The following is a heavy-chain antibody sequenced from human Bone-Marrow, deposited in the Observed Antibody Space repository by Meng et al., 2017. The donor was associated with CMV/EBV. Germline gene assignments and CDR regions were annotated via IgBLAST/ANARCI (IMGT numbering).Heavy chain of an antibody. Sequence: GFTFSSYAMSGVRQAPGKGLEWVSAISGSGGSTYYADSVKGRFTISRDNSKNTLYLQMNSLRAEDTAVYYCAKDLVSVGSGCTGSNYWGQGTLVTVSS. V-gene: IGHV3-23*01. CDR3: AKDLVSVGSGCTGSNY. J-gene: IGHJ4*02. CDR1: GFTFSSYA. D-gene: IGHD6-19*01. CDR2: ISGSGGST.